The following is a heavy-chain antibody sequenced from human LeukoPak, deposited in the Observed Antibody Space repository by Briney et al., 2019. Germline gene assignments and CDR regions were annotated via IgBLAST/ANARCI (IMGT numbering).Heavy chain of an antibody. CDR2: INDSERI. V-gene: IGHV4-34*01. J-gene: IGHJ6*03. CDR3: VRRWNYGIYYHIDV. D-gene: IGHD1-7*01. CDR1: GGSFSNYY. Sequence: HPSETLSLTCAAYGGSFSNYYWGWIRQSPVKGLEWIGEINDSERIIYNPSLKSRVTISVEMSKNQFSLRLKSVTAADTAIYYCVRRWNYGIYYHIDVWGKGTTVTASS.